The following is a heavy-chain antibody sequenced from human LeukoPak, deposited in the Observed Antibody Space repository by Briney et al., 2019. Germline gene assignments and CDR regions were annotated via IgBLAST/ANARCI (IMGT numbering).Heavy chain of an antibody. CDR3: ARVSRGGYYDYYYYYMDV. CDR1: GFTFSSYA. CDR2: ISGSGGST. Sequence: GGSLRLSCAASGFTFSSYAMSWVRQAPGKGLEWVSAISGSGGSTYYADSVKGRFTISRDNAKNTLYLQMNSLRAEDTAVYYCARVSRGGYYDYYYYYMDVWGKGTTVTVSS. J-gene: IGHJ6*03. V-gene: IGHV3-23*01. D-gene: IGHD3-22*01.